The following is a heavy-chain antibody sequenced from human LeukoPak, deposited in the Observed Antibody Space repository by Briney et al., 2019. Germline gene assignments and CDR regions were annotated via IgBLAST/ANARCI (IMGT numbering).Heavy chain of an antibody. CDR3: AKDSGYYGSGSYYLS. Sequence: PGGSLRLSCAACGFTFSNYGVSWVRQAPGKGLEWVSAISGSGGSTYYADSVKGRFTISRDNSKNTLYLQMNSLRAEDTAVYDCAKDSGYYGSGSYYLSWGQGTLVTVSS. J-gene: IGHJ5*02. CDR2: ISGSGGST. V-gene: IGHV3-23*01. D-gene: IGHD3-10*01. CDR1: GFTFSNYG.